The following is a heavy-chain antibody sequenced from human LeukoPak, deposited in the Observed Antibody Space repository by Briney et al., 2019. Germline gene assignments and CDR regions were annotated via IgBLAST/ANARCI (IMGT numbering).Heavy chain of an antibody. CDR1: GFTFRGYA. CDR2: ISYDGSNK. V-gene: IGHV3-30*04. J-gene: IGHJ3*02. Sequence: AGGSLRLSCAASGFTFRGYAMHWVRQAPGKGLEWVAVISYDGSNKYYADSVKGRITISRDNTKNTVYLQMNSLRAEDTAVYYCARVGYDSSGYYYLFIWGQGTMVTVSS. D-gene: IGHD3-22*01. CDR3: ARVGYDSSGYYYLFI.